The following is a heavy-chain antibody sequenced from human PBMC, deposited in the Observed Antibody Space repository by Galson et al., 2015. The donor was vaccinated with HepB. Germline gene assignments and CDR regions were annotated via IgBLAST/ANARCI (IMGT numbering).Heavy chain of an antibody. D-gene: IGHD3-3*01. Sequence: SLRLSCAASGFTFSSYWMHWVRQAPGKGLVWVSRINSDGSSTSYADSVKGRFTISRDNAKNTLYLQMNSLRAEDTAVYYCARDLHYDFWSGPLSSLYGMDVWGQGTTVTVSS. CDR2: INSDGSST. V-gene: IGHV3-74*01. CDR1: GFTFSSYW. CDR3: ARDLHYDFWSGPLSSLYGMDV. J-gene: IGHJ6*02.